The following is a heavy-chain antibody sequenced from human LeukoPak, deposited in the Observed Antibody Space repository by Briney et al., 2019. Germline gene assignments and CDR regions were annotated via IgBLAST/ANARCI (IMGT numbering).Heavy chain of an antibody. Sequence: PSETLSLTCTVSGGSISSYYWSWIRQPPGKGLEWIGYIYYSGSTNYNPSLKSRVTISVDTSKNQFSLKLSSVTAADTAVYYCAKSTYYYEAFVNAFDFWGQGTVVTVSS. V-gene: IGHV4-59*12. D-gene: IGHD3-22*01. CDR2: IYYSGST. CDR3: AKSTYYYEAFVNAFDF. CDR1: GGSISSYY. J-gene: IGHJ3*01.